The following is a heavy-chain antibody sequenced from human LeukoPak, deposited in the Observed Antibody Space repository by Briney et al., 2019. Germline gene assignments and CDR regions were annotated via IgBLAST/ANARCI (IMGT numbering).Heavy chain of an antibody. CDR1: GFTFDDYA. CDR2: ISWNSGSI. J-gene: IGHJ5*02. Sequence: PGGSLRLSCAASGFTFDDYAMHWVRQALGKGLEWVSGISWNSGSIGYADSVKGRFTISRDNAKNSLYLQMNSLRAEDTALYYCAKDLTLEWLSLASWGQGTLVTVSS. CDR3: AKDLTLEWLSLAS. V-gene: IGHV3-9*01. D-gene: IGHD3-3*01.